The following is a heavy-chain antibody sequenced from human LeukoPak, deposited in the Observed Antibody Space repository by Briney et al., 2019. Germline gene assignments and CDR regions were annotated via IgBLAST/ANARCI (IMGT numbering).Heavy chain of an antibody. CDR3: AKDMGYSGYDSFDF. Sequence: PGGSLRLSCAASGFTFDDYAMHWVRQAPGKVLEWVSLISWDGGSTYYADSVKGRFTISRDNTKNSLYLQMNSLRTGDTALYYCAKDMGYSGYDSFDFWGQGTLVTVSS. CDR2: ISWDGGST. V-gene: IGHV3-43D*04. D-gene: IGHD5-12*01. CDR1: GFTFDDYA. J-gene: IGHJ4*02.